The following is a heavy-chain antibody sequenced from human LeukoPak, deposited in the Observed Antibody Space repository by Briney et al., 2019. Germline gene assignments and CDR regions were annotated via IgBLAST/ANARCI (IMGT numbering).Heavy chain of an antibody. Sequence: PGGSLRLSCAASGFTFSSIGMHWVRQAPGKGLEWVAFIRYDGSNKYSAESVKGRFSITRENSKNTLYLQMNSQRTQDTAVYYGAQLVGRDEYFDYWGQGTRVSVSS. CDR1: GFTFSSIG. CDR3: AQLVGRDEYFDY. D-gene: IGHD6-13*01. CDR2: IRYDGSNK. J-gene: IGHJ4*02. V-gene: IGHV3-30*02.